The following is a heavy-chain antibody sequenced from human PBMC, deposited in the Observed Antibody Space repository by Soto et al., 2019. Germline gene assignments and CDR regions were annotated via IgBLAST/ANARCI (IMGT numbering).Heavy chain of an antibody. J-gene: IGHJ4*02. D-gene: IGHD3-10*01. CDR1: GFSLTTSELG. CDR3: AHSESGNFDY. Sequence: QITLRESGPTLVKPTQTLTLTCTFSGFSLTTSELGVGWIRQPPGKALEWLALIYWDDDKRYSPSLKSRLTLTKDPSKNQVVLIMTNMDPVDTATSYCAHSESGNFDYWGQGILVTVSS. CDR2: IYWDDDK. V-gene: IGHV2-5*02.